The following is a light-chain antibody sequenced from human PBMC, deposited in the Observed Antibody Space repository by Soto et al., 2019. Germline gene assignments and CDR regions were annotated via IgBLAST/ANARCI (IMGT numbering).Light chain of an antibody. J-gene: IGLJ2*01. CDR1: TSNIGNNY. Sequence: QSVLTQPPSVSAAPGQTVTISCSGTTSNIGNNYVSWYQQLPGTAPKLLIYDTNERPSGIPDRFSGSKSGTSATLGITGLQTGDEADYYCATCDASQHAGVFGGGPKLTVL. V-gene: IGLV1-51*01. CDR2: DTN. CDR3: ATCDASQHAGV.